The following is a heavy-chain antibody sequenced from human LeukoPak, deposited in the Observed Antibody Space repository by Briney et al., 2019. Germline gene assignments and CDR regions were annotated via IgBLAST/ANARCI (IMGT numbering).Heavy chain of an antibody. CDR1: GFTFSDYY. Sequence: PGGSLRLSCAASGFTFSDYYMSWIRQAPGKGLEWVAFIRYDGSNKYYADSVKGRFTISRDDSKNTLYLQMNSLRAEDTAVYYCAKDFVDGGTVDYWGQGTLVTVSS. CDR3: AKDFVDGGTVDY. D-gene: IGHD3-16*01. CDR2: IRYDGSNK. J-gene: IGHJ4*02. V-gene: IGHV3-30*02.